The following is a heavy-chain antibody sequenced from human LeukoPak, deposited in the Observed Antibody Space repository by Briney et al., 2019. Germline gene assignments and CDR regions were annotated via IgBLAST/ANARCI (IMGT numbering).Heavy chain of an antibody. Sequence: GGSLRLSCVASGFTFSRYSMSWVRQAPGKGLEWVSHITASGTAMFYADSVKGRFTISRDNAKNSLYLQMNSLRDEDTAVYYCASSGSYRFDYWGQGTLVTVSS. CDR1: GFTFSRYS. V-gene: IGHV3-48*02. CDR2: ITASGTAM. J-gene: IGHJ4*02. D-gene: IGHD1-26*01. CDR3: ASSGSYRFDY.